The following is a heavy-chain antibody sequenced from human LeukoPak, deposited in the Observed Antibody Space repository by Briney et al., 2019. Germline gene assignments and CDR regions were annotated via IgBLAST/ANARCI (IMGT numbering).Heavy chain of an antibody. Sequence: ASVKVSGNSSGYSFTGCDKNRVRQATGQGLEWMGWMNPKSGNTGYAQKFQGRVTMTRSTYISTAYMELSSLRSEDTAVYYCARVTGAIDYWGQGTLVTVSS. CDR1: GYSFTGCD. J-gene: IGHJ4*02. CDR3: ARVTGAIDY. D-gene: IGHD4-11*01. V-gene: IGHV1-8*01. CDR2: MNPKSGNT.